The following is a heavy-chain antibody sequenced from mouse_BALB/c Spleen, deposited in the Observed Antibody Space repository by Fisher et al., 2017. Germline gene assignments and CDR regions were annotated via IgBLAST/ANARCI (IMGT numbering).Heavy chain of an antibody. CDR3: ARTGSEAMDY. D-gene: IGHD4-1*01. Sequence: RFTISRDNPKNTLFLQMTSLRSEDTAMYYCARTGSEAMDYWGQGTSVTVSS. J-gene: IGHJ4*01. V-gene: IGHV5-17*02.